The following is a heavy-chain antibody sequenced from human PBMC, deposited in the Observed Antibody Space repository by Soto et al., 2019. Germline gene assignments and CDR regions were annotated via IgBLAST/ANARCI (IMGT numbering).Heavy chain of an antibody. CDR3: AKVMWAKYCGSGGGMDY. CDR1: GFTFDDYA. Sequence: EVQLVESGGGLVQPGRSLKLSCAASGFTFDDYAMHWVRQAPGKGLEWVSGISWNGGSIGYADSVKGRFTISRDNAKNSLYLQMNSLRAEETALDYCAKVMWAKYCGSGGGMDYWGQGTLVTVSS. CDR2: ISWNGGSI. D-gene: IGHD3-10*01. V-gene: IGHV3-9*01. J-gene: IGHJ4*02.